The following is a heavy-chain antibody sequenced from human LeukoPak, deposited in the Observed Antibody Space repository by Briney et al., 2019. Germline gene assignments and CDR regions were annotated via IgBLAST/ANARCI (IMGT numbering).Heavy chain of an antibody. V-gene: IGHV4-39*07. J-gene: IGHJ6*03. CDR3: ARQTNPPYYYFYYYMDV. CDR2: IYYSGST. CDR1: GGSISSSSYY. D-gene: IGHD1/OR15-1a*01. Sequence: SETLSLTCTVSGGSISSSSYYWGWIRQPPGKGLEWIGSIYYSGSTYYNPSLKSRVTISVDTSKDQFSLKLTSVTAADTAVYYCARQTNPPYYYFYYYMDVWGKGTTVTISS.